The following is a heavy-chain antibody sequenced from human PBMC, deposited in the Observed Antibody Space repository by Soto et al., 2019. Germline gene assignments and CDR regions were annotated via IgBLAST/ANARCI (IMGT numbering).Heavy chain of an antibody. V-gene: IGHV5-51*01. Sequence: GESLKISCKTSGYNFYSAWIGWVRQMPGKGLEWIGIIYPGDSDTKYGPPFQGRVTMSVDTSKNQFSLKLSSVTAADTAVYYCARVVIGNWFDPWGQGTLVTVSS. CDR3: ARVVIGNWFDP. CDR2: IYPGDSDT. J-gene: IGHJ5*02. CDR1: GYNFYSAW.